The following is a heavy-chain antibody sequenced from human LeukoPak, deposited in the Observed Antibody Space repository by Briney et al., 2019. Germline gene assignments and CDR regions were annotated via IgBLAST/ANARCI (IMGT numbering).Heavy chain of an antibody. CDR1: GFTFTNNT. Sequence: PGGSLRLSCSVSGFTFTNNTMHWVRQAPGKGLEYVSSISSNGGSTYSADSVKGRFTISRDNSKNTLYLQMSSLRAEDTAVYYCVKDMYRITALAPGVWGRGTLVTVSS. V-gene: IGHV3-64D*09. D-gene: IGHD6-13*01. CDR2: ISSNGGST. CDR3: VKDMYRITALAPGV. J-gene: IGHJ4*02.